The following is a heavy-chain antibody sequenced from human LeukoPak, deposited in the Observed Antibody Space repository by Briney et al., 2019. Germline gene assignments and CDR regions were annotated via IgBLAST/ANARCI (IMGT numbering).Heavy chain of an antibody. D-gene: IGHD3-10*01. CDR2: ISAYNSAYNGNT. Sequence: ASVKVSCKASGYTFTGYYMHWVRQAPGQGLEWMGWISAYNSAYNGNTHYAQKLQGRVTMTTDTSTNTGYMELRSLRSDDTAVYYCAREYGSGSYTGIDYWGQGTLVTVSS. J-gene: IGHJ4*02. V-gene: IGHV1-18*04. CDR1: GYTFTGYY. CDR3: AREYGSGSYTGIDY.